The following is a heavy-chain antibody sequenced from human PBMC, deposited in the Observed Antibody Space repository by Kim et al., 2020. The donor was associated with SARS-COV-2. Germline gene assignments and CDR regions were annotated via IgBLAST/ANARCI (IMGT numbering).Heavy chain of an antibody. CDR2: IKSKSDGETT. CDR1: GFTFSNAW. J-gene: IGHJ3*02. D-gene: IGHD6-19*01. V-gene: IGHV3-15*01. Sequence: GGSLRLSCAASGFTFSNAWMNWVRQAPGKGLEWVGRIKSKSDGETTDYDAPVKGRFTISRDDSKNTLYLQMNSLNTEDTAVYHCTTDLGFGSGWYNAFDIWGQGTMVTVSS. CDR3: TTDLGFGSGWYNAFDI.